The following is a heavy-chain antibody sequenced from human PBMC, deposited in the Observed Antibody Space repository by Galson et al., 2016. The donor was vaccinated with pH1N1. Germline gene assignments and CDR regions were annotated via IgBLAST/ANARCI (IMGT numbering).Heavy chain of an antibody. CDR1: GFGLSSYW. CDR2: IKQDGSER. V-gene: IGHV3-7*01. D-gene: IGHD3-3*01. J-gene: IGHJ6*02. Sequence: SLRLSCAASGFGLSSYWMSWVRQAPGKGLEWVANIKQDGSERYYVDSVKGRFTISRDNVENSLYLQMNSLRAEDTALYYCAIDSYYYGMDVWGQGTTVTVSS. CDR3: AIDSYYYGMDV.